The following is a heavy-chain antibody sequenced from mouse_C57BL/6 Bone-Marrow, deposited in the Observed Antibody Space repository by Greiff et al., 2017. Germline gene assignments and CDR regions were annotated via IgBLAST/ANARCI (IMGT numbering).Heavy chain of an antibody. CDR3: AEGYYGNPGAY. J-gene: IGHJ3*01. CDR2: INPYNGGT. V-gene: IGHV1-19*01. Sequence: EVQLQQSGPVLVKPGASVKMSCKASGYTFTDYYMNWVKQSHGKSLEWIGVINPYNGGTSYNQKFKGKATLTVDKSSSTAYMELNSLTSEDSAVYYCAEGYYGNPGAYWGQGTLVTVSA. CDR1: GYTFTDYY. D-gene: IGHD2-1*01.